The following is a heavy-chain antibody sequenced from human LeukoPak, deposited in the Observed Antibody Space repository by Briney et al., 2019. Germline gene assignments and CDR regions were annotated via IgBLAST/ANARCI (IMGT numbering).Heavy chain of an antibody. V-gene: IGHV3-11*01. CDR1: GFTFSDYY. CDR2: IRSSGSTI. CDR3: ATSSGSALPNDY. J-gene: IGHJ4*02. Sequence: GGSLRLSCAASGFTFSDYYMSWIRQAPGKGLEWVSYIRSSGSTIYYADSVKGRFTISRDNAKNSLYLQMNSLRAEDTAVYYCATSSGSALPNDYWGQGTLVTVSS. D-gene: IGHD3-10*01.